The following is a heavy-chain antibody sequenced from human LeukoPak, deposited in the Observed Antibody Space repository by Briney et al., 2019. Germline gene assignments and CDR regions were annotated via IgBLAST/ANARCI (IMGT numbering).Heavy chain of an antibody. CDR3: ARQRRTRNPFDY. D-gene: IGHD1-14*01. CDR2: IYPGDSDA. Sequence: GESLKISCKGSGYSFTRYWIGWVRQMPGKGLEWMGIIYPGDSDARYSPSFQGQVTISADKPISTAYLQWSSLKASDTAMYYCARQRRTRNPFDYWGQGTLVTVSS. J-gene: IGHJ4*02. CDR1: GYSFTRYW. V-gene: IGHV5-51*01.